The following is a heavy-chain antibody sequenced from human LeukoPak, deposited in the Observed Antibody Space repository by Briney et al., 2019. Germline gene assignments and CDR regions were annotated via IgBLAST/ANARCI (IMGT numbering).Heavy chain of an antibody. D-gene: IGHD1-26*01. CDR3: ARDSLGAGTVGATSGY. Sequence: SETLSLTCAVSGGSISSSSYYWGWIRQPPGEGLEWLGNIYYSGNTYYNPSLKSRVTISVDTSKNQFSLKLSSVAAADTAVYYCARDSLGAGTVGATSGYWGQGTLVTVSS. CDR1: GGSISSSSYY. V-gene: IGHV4-39*02. CDR2: IYYSGNT. J-gene: IGHJ4*02.